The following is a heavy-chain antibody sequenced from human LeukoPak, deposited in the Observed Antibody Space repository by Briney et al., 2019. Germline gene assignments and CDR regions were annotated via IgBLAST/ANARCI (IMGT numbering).Heavy chain of an antibody. CDR3: TMRGNTWYDC. V-gene: IGHV3-53*01. Sequence: TGGSLRLSCAASGFTVSSKYMSWVRQAPGKGLEWVSVIYSGGSTYYADSVKGRFTISRDNSKNTVDLQMNSLRVEDTAVYYRTMRGNTWYDCWGQGTLVTVSS. CDR1: GFTVSSKY. J-gene: IGHJ4*02. CDR2: IYSGGST. D-gene: IGHD6-13*01.